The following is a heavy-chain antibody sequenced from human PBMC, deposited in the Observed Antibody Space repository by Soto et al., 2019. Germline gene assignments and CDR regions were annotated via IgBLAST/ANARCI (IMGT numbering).Heavy chain of an antibody. Sequence: LSLTCAVYGGSFSGYYCSWIRQPPGKGLEWIGEINHSGSTNYNPSLKSRVTISVDTSKNQFSLKLSSVTAADTAVYYCARGGQKLVPVDYWGQGTLVTVSS. V-gene: IGHV4-34*01. CDR2: INHSGST. D-gene: IGHD6-13*01. J-gene: IGHJ4*02. CDR1: GGSFSGYY. CDR3: ARGGQKLVPVDY.